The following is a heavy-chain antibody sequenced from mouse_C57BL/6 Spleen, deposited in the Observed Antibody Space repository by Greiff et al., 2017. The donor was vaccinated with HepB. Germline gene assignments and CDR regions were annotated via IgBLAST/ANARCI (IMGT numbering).Heavy chain of an antibody. D-gene: IGHD1-1*01. CDR3: ARIDYYGSSLDY. CDR2: IYPGSGNT. V-gene: IGHV1-76*01. J-gene: IGHJ2*01. CDR1: GYTFTDYY. Sequence: QVHLQQSGAELVRPGASVKLSCKASGYTFTDYYINWVKQRPGQGLEWIARIYPGSGNTYYNEKFKGKATLTAEKSSSTAYMQLSSLTSEDSAVYFCARIDYYGSSLDYWGQGTTLTVSS.